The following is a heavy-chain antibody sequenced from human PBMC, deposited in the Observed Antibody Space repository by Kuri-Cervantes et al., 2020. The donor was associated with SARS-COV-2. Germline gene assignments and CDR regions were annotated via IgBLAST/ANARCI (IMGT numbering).Heavy chain of an antibody. CDR1: GGSFSGYY. D-gene: IGHD3-22*01. Sequence: GSLRLSCAVYGGSFSGYYWSWIRQPPGKGLEWIGEINHSGSTNYNPSLKSRVTISVDTSKNQFSLKLSSVTAADTAVYYCARDPNYYDSSGYYYFDYWGQGTLVTVSS. CDR3: ARDPNYYDSSGYYYFDY. CDR2: INHSGST. V-gene: IGHV4-34*01. J-gene: IGHJ4*02.